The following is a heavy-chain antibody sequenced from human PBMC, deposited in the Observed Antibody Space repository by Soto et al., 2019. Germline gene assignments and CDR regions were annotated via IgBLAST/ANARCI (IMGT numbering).Heavy chain of an antibody. D-gene: IGHD1-26*01. Sequence: PGGSLRLSCAAAGFAFSSYWMTWVRQAPGKGLEWLGNIKEDGSEKYQVDSVKGRFTMSRDNAEKSLFLQMSRLTAEDTAVYYCGRWVERGGVDQFDFWGRGTPVTVSS. J-gene: IGHJ4*02. CDR3: GRWVERGGVDQFDF. CDR2: IKEDGSEK. V-gene: IGHV3-7*05. CDR1: GFAFSSYW.